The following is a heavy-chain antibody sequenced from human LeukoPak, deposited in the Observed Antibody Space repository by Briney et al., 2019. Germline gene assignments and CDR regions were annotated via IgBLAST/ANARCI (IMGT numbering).Heavy chain of an antibody. V-gene: IGHV4-38-2*02. CDR1: GYSISSGYY. CDR2: IYHSGST. Sequence: SETLSLTCTVSGYSISSGYYWGWIRQPPGKGLEWIGSIYHSGSTYYNPSLKSRDTTSVDTSKNQFSLKLSSVTAADTAVYDCARVGGSYYYYYYYMDVWGKGTTVTVSS. J-gene: IGHJ6*03. D-gene: IGHD1-26*01. CDR3: ARVGGSYYYYYYYMDV.